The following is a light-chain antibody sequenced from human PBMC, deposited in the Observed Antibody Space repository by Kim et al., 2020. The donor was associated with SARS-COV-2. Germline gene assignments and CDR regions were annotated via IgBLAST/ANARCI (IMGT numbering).Light chain of an antibody. CDR2: EES. Sequence: LSPGERATLACRASQSVSSYLAWYQQRPGQAPRLLIYEESNRATGIPPRFSGSGSGTDFTLTISSLEPEDFAIYYCQQRSNWPLTFGGGTKVDIK. CDR1: QSVSSY. J-gene: IGKJ4*01. V-gene: IGKV3-11*01. CDR3: QQRSNWPLT.